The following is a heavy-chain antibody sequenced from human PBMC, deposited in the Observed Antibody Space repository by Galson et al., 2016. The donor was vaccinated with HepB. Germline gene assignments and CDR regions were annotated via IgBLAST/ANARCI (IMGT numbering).Heavy chain of an antibody. J-gene: IGHJ4*02. Sequence: SLRLSCAASGFTFDDYAMHRVRQAPGKGLEWVSGISWNSGSIGYADSVKGRFTISRDNAKNSLYMQMNSLRAEDTALYYCAKDIKPYGSGSSPGHWGQGTLLTVSS. V-gene: IGHV3-9*01. D-gene: IGHD3-10*01. CDR3: AKDIKPYGSGSSPGH. CDR1: GFTFDDYA. CDR2: ISWNSGSI.